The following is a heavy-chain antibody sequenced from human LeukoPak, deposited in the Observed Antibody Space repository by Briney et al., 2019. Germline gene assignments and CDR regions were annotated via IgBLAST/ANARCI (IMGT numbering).Heavy chain of an antibody. Sequence: PSETLSLTCTVSGGSISSYYWSWIRQPPGKGLEWIGYIYYSGSTNYNPSLKSRVTMSVDTSKNQFSLKLSSVTAADTAVYYCARTYSNYGMDVWGKGTTVTVSS. CDR3: ARTYSNYGMDV. D-gene: IGHD4-11*01. CDR2: IYYSGST. V-gene: IGHV4-59*12. J-gene: IGHJ6*04. CDR1: GGSISSYY.